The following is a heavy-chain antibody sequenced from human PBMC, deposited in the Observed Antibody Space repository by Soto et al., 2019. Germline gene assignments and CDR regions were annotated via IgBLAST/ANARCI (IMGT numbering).Heavy chain of an antibody. J-gene: IGHJ6*02. D-gene: IGHD3-10*01. CDR2: ISGSGGST. CDR1: GFTFSSYA. CDR3: AKRREAPVRGLYYYYGMDV. Sequence: LRLSCAASGFTFSSYAMGWVRQAPGKGLEWVSAISGSGGSTYYADSVKGRFTISRDNSKNTLYLQMNSLRAEDTAVYYCAKRREAPVRGLYYYYGMDVWGQGTTVTVSS. V-gene: IGHV3-23*01.